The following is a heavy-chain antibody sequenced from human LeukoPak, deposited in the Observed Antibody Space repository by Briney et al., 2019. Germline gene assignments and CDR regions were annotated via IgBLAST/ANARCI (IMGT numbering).Heavy chain of an antibody. CDR1: GFTFSSYS. J-gene: IGHJ4*02. Sequence: GGSLRLSCAASGFTFSSYSTNWVRQAPGKGLEWVSSIRSSSSYIYYADSVKGRFTISRDNAKNSLYLQMNSLRAEDTAVYYCARDHHSSGWSRGFDYWGQGTLVTVSS. CDR2: IRSSSSYI. V-gene: IGHV3-21*01. CDR3: ARDHHSSGWSRGFDY. D-gene: IGHD6-19*01.